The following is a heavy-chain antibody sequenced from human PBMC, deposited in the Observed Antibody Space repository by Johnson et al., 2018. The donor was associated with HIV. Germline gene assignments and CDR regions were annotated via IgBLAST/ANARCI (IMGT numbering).Heavy chain of an antibody. CDR2: INWNGGST. Sequence: VQLVESGGGVVRPGGSLRLSCAASGFTFDDYGMSWVRQAPGKGLEWVAGINWNGGSTGYADSVKGPFTISRDNAKNSLYLQMNGLRAEDTALYYCAREGGGSLDDAFDIWGQGTMVTVSS. CDR1: GFTFDDYG. D-gene: IGHD1-26*01. CDR3: AREGGGSLDDAFDI. J-gene: IGHJ3*02. V-gene: IGHV3-20*04.